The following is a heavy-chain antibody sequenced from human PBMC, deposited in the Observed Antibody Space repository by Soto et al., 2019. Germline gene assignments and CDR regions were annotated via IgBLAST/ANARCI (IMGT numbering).Heavy chain of an antibody. V-gene: IGHV3-30-3*01. CDR2: ISYDGSNK. Sequence: QVQLVESGGGVVQPGRSLRLSCAASGFTFSSYAMHWVRQAPGKGLEWVAVISYDGSNKYYADSVKGRFTISRDNSKNTLYLQMNSLRAEDTAVYYCARDRNKGFERIRFDYWGQGTLVTVSS. J-gene: IGHJ4*02. CDR1: GFTFSSYA. CDR3: ARDRNKGFERIRFDY. D-gene: IGHD3-10*01.